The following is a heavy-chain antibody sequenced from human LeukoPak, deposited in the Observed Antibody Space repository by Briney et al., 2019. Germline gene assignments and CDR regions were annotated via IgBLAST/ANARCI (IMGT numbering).Heavy chain of an antibody. Sequence: GASVKVSCKASGYTFASYDINWVRQATGQGLEWMGWMNPNSGNTGSAQKFQGRVTMSRNTSISTAYMELSSLRSEDTAVYYCARVRWPYYSYYMDVWGKGTTVTVSS. D-gene: IGHD2-15*01. CDR1: GYTFASYD. V-gene: IGHV1-8*01. CDR3: ARVRWPYYSYYMDV. J-gene: IGHJ6*03. CDR2: MNPNSGNT.